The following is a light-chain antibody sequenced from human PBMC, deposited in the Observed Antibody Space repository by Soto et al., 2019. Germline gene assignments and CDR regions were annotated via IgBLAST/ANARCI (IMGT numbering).Light chain of an antibody. CDR1: QTVSNSY. V-gene: IGKV3-20*01. CDR3: QQYGTSPFT. CDR2: GAS. Sequence: EIVLTQSPGTLSLSPGERATLPCRASQTVSNSYLAWYQQRPGQTPRLLIYGASSRATGIPDRFSGSGSATDFTLTISRLEPEDFAVYYCQQYGTSPFTFGPGTKVDI. J-gene: IGKJ3*01.